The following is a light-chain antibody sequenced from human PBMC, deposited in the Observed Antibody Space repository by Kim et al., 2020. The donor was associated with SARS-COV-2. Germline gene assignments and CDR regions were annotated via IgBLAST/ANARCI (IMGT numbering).Light chain of an antibody. Sequence: ATRITQSPSSLSASTGDRVTITCRASQDVSSYLAWYQQKPGKAPKLLIYAASTLQSGVPSRFSGSGSGTDFTLTISCLQSEDLATYYCQQYYSYPWTFGQGTKVDIK. V-gene: IGKV1-8*01. CDR1: QDVSSY. J-gene: IGKJ1*01. CDR3: QQYYSYPWT. CDR2: AAS.